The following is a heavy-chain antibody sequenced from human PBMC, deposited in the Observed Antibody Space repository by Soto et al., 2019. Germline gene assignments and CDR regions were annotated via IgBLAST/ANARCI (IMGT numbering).Heavy chain of an antibody. CDR3: ARGLVVPAATGWFDP. CDR1: GGSISSGGYY. V-gene: IGHV4-31*03. Sequence: SETLSLTCTVSGGSISSGGYYWSWIRQHPGKGLEWIGYIYYSGSTYYNPSLKSRVTISVDTSKNQFSLKLSSVTAADTAVYYCARGLVVPAATGWFDPWGQGTLVTVSS. D-gene: IGHD2-2*01. J-gene: IGHJ5*02. CDR2: IYYSGST.